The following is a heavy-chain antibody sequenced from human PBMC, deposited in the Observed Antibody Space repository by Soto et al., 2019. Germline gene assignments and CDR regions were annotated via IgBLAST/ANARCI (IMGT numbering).Heavy chain of an antibody. J-gene: IGHJ6*03. CDR3: ARARSYSIYVYYMDV. V-gene: IGHV1-24*01. CDR2: FDPEDGET. CDR1: GYALTELS. D-gene: IGHD4-4*01. Sequence: ASVKVSCKVSGYALTELSMHWVRQAPGKGLEWMGGFDPEDGETIYAQKFQGRVTMTEDTSTDTAYMELSRLRSDDTAVYYCARARSYSIYVYYMDVWGKGTTVTVSS.